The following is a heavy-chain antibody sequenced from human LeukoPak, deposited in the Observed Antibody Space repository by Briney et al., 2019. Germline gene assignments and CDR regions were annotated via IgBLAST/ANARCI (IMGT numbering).Heavy chain of an antibody. CDR1: EFTFGSYW. V-gene: IGHV3-7*03. D-gene: IGHD2-21*02. CDR3: ARDSSSYCGDDCYFDAFDL. Sequence: PGGSLRLSCVASEFTFGSYWMTWVRQAPGKGLEWVANINQDGRKEHYVDSVKGRFTISRDNAKNFLYLQMNSLRAEDTAVYYCARDSSSYCGDDCYFDAFDLWGQGTMVTVSS. J-gene: IGHJ3*01. CDR2: INQDGRKE.